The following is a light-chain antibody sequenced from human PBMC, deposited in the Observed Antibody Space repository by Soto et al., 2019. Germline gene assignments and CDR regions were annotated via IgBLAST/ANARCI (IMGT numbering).Light chain of an antibody. Sequence: DIQMTQSPSTLSASVGDRVTITCRASQTISNWLAWYQQKPGKAPKVLIFDASTLDGGVPSRFSGRRSGTDLTLTISSLQPRDFATYYCQQYNTYPLTFGGGTKVEI. J-gene: IGKJ4*01. CDR3: QQYNTYPLT. CDR1: QTISNW. V-gene: IGKV1-5*01. CDR2: DAS.